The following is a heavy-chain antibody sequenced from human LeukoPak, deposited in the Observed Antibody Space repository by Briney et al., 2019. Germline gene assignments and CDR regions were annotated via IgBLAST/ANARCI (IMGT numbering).Heavy chain of an antibody. CDR2: IIPIFGTA. J-gene: IGHJ4*02. V-gene: IGHV1-69*13. D-gene: IGHD5-12*01. CDR1: GGTFSSYA. Sequence: ASVKVSCKASGGTFSSYAISWVRQAPGQGLEWMGGIIPIFGTAIYAQKFQGRVTITADESTSTAYMELSSLRSEDTAVYYCATGLPLYYFDYWGQGTLVTVSS. CDR3: ATGLPLYYFDY.